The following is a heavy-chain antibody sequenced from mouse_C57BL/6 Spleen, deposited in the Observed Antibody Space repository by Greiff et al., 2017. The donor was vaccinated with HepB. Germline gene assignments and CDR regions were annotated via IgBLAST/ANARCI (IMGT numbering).Heavy chain of an antibody. D-gene: IGHD3-3*01. J-gene: IGHJ4*01. Sequence: QVQLQQPGAELVMPGASVKLSCKVSGYTFTDHTIHWMKQRPEQGLEWIGYIYPRDGSTKYNEKFKGKATLTADKSSSTAYMQLNSLTSEDSAVYFCARSAWGDEGAMDYWGQGTSVTVSS. CDR1: GYTFTDHT. CDR2: IYPRDGST. V-gene: IGHV1-78*01. CDR3: ARSAWGDEGAMDY.